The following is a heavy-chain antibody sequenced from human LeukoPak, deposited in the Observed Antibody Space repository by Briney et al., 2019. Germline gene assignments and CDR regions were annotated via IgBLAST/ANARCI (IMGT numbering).Heavy chain of an antibody. CDR3: ARDFNDGSGEHDAFDI. J-gene: IGHJ3*02. Sequence: GASVKVSCKASGYTFTGYYMHWVRQAPGQGLEWMGRINPNSGGTNYAQKFQGRVTMTRDTSISTAYMELSRLRSDDTAVYYCARDFNDGSGEHDAFDIWGQGTMVTVSS. CDR2: INPNSGGT. V-gene: IGHV1-2*06. D-gene: IGHD3-10*01. CDR1: GYTFTGYY.